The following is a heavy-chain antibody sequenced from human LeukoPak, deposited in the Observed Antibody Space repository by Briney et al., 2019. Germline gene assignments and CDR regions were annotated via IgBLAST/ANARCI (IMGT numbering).Heavy chain of an antibody. Sequence: PGGSLRLSCAASGFTFSSYSMNWVRQAPGKGLEWVSSISSSSSYIYYADSVKGRFTISRDNSKNTLYLQMNSLRAEDTAVYYCAKGRSSSWRGAFDIWGQGTMVTVSS. CDR2: ISSSSSYI. D-gene: IGHD6-13*01. J-gene: IGHJ3*02. CDR3: AKGRSSSWRGAFDI. CDR1: GFTFSSYS. V-gene: IGHV3-21*04.